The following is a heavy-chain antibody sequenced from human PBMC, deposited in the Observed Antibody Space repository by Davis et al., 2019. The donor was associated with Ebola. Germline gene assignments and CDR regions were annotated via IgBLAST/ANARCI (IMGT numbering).Heavy chain of an antibody. CDR2: MNPNSGKT. V-gene: IGHV1-8*03. D-gene: IGHD4-17*01. Sequence: ASVKVSCKASGGTFSSYDINWVRQATGQGLEWMGWMNPNSGKTGYALKFQGRVTISRNTSTTTAYMELSSLRSEDTAVYYCARYIYDDYGFDPWGQGTLVTVSS. CDR3: ARYIYDDYGFDP. CDR1: GGTFSSYD. J-gene: IGHJ5*02.